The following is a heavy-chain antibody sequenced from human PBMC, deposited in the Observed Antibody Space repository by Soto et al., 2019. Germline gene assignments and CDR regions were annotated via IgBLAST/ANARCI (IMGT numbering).Heavy chain of an antibody. CDR2: IYYSGST. D-gene: IGHD5-18*01. CDR3: ARGGGYSYGYPGEGYYYYGMDV. CDR1: GGSISSYY. Sequence: SEILSLTCTVSGGSISSYYWSWIRQPPGKGLEWIGYIYYSGSTNYNPSLKGRVTISVDTSKNQFSLKLSSVTAADTAVYYCARGGGYSYGYPGEGYYYYGMDVWGQGTTVTVSS. V-gene: IGHV4-59*01. J-gene: IGHJ6*02.